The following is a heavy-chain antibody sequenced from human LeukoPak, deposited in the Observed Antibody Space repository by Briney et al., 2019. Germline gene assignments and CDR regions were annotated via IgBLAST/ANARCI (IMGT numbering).Heavy chain of an antibody. Sequence: GGSLRLSCAASGFTFSSYGMHWVRQAPGKGLEWVAFIRYDGSSKYYADSVKGRFTISRDNSKNTLYLQMNSLRAEDTAVYYCAKAPTSDYYYYMDVRGKGTTVTVSS. CDR2: IRYDGSSK. CDR1: GFTFSSYG. D-gene: IGHD4-11*01. J-gene: IGHJ6*03. CDR3: AKAPTSDYYYYMDV. V-gene: IGHV3-30*02.